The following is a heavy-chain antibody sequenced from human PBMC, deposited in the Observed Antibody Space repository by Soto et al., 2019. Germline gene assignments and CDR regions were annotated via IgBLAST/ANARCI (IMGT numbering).Heavy chain of an antibody. CDR2: ISYDGSNK. D-gene: IGHD3-9*01. CDR1: GFTFSHYA. Sequence: GGSLRLSCAASGFTFSHYAMHWVRQAPGKGLEWVAVISYDGSNKYYADSVKGRFAISRDNSKNTLYVQLNSLRAEDTAVYYCAREVILTGYRYGNLDHWGQGTLVTVSS. V-gene: IGHV3-30*09. J-gene: IGHJ4*02. CDR3: AREVILTGYRYGNLDH.